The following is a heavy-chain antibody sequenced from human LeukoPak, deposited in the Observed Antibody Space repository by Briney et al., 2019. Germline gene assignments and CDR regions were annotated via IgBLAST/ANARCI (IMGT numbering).Heavy chain of an antibody. D-gene: IGHD6-19*01. CDR3: ARSSVAGTLGFDY. J-gene: IGHJ4*02. V-gene: IGHV4-30-4*01. CDR2: IYYSGST. Sequence: TLSLTCTVSGGSISSGDYYWSWIRQPPGKGLEWIGYIYYSGSTYYNPSLKSRVTISVDTSKNQFSLKLSSVTAADTAVYYCARSSVAGTLGFDYWGQGTLVTVSS. CDR1: GGSISSGDYY.